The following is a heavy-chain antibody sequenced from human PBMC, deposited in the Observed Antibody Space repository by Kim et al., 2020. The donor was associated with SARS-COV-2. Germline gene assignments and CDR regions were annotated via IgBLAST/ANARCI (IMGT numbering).Heavy chain of an antibody. V-gene: IGHV3-9*01. J-gene: IGHJ6*02. CDR2: ISWNSGSI. D-gene: IGHD3-9*01. Sequence: GGSLRLSCAASGFTFDDYAMHWVRQAPGKGLEWVSGISWNSGSIGYAASVKGRFTISRDNAKNSLYLQMNSLRAEDTALYYCANDMGYDILTGYRGYYYYYGLDVWGQGATVTVSS. CDR3: ANDMGYDILTGYRGYYYYYGLDV. CDR1: GFTFDDYA.